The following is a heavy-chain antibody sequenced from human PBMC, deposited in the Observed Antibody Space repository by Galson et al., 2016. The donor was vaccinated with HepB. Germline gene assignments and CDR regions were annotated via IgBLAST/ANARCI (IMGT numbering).Heavy chain of an antibody. V-gene: IGHV4-39*01. D-gene: IGHD2-2*01. J-gene: IGHJ6*02. CDR2: IYYSGST. CDR1: GGSVNSKSSF. Sequence: SETLSLTCTVSGGSVNSKSSFWGWFRQPPGKGLEWIGSIYYSGSTYYNSSLKSRVTISVDTSKNQFSLKLSSLTAADTAVYYCESCSSSSLFYYYAMDVWGQGTTVTVSS. CDR3: ESCSSSSLFYYYAMDV.